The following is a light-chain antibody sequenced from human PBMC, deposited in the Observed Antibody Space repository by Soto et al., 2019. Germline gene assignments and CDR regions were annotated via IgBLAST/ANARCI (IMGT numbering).Light chain of an antibody. CDR3: CSYAGRSTFYV. Sequence: QSALTQPASVSGSPGQSITISCTGTSSDVGRYNLVSWYQQHPGKAPKLMIYEGSQRPSGVSNRFSGSTSGNTASLTISGRQAEDDADYYCCSYAGRSTFYVFGGGTKLTVL. CDR1: SSDVGRYNL. V-gene: IGLV2-23*03. J-gene: IGLJ1*01. CDR2: EGS.